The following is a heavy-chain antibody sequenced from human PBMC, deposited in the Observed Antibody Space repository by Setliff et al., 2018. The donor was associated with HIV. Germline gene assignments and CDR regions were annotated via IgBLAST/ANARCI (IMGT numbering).Heavy chain of an antibody. CDR2: MNLNSDVA. CDR3: ARGKGVRGVIIAGGLDV. Sequence: ASVKVSCKSSGSTFNNYDIIWLRQATGQGLEWLGWMNLNSDVAGYAPGFHDRLTMTRSTSMDTTNLELRSLRSEDTAVYYCARGKGVRGVIIAGGLDVWGKGTTVTVSS. CDR1: GSTFNNYD. D-gene: IGHD3-10*01. V-gene: IGHV1-8*01. J-gene: IGHJ6*04.